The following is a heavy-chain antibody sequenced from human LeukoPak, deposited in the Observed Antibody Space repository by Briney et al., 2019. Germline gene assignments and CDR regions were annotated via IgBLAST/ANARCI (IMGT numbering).Heavy chain of an antibody. V-gene: IGHV1-18*01. J-gene: IGHJ6*03. CDR2: ISGYNGNT. CDR1: GYTFTRNG. Sequence: ASVKVSCKASGYTFTRNGITWVRQVPGQGLEWMGWISGYNGNTEYAQMFQGRVTMTTDTSTSTAYLELRSLRSDDTAVYYCARSGMIFYYMDVWGTGTTITVSS. CDR3: ARSGMIFYYMDV. D-gene: IGHD3/OR15-3a*01.